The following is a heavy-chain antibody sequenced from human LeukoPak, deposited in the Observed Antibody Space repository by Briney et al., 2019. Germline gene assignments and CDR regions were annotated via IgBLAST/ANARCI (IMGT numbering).Heavy chain of an antibody. J-gene: IGHJ4*02. V-gene: IGHV3-15*01. Sequence: PGGSLTLSCAASGFTFSNAWMSWVRQARGKGLEWVGRTKSKTDGWTTDYAAPVKGIFTISRDDSKNTLYLQMNSLKTEDTAVYYCTTDYYGSGSYYTQIDYWGQGTLVTVSS. CDR1: GFTFSNAW. CDR2: TKSKTDGWTT. D-gene: IGHD3-10*01. CDR3: TTDYYGSGSYYTQIDY.